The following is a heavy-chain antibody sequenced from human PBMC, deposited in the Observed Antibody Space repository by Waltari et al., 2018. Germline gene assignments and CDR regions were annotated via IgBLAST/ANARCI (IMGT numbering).Heavy chain of an antibody. CDR2: INPNIGTA. CDR3: ARDRSGLRFLEWCD. Sequence: QVQLVQSGAEVKKPGSSVKVSCKASGGTFSSYAISWVRQAPGKGLEWMGGINPNIGTANYAQKFQGRVTITADKSTSTAYMELSSLRSEDTAVYYCARDRSGLRFLEWCDWGQGTLVTVSS. J-gene: IGHJ4*02. V-gene: IGHV1-69*14. D-gene: IGHD3-3*01. CDR1: GGTFSSYA.